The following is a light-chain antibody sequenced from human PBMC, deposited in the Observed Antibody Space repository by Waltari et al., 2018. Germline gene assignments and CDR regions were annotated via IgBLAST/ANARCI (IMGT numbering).Light chain of an antibody. CDR1: SRNIGGYNY. J-gene: IGLJ3*02. CDR2: DVT. Sequence: QSALTQPASVSGSPGQSITISCTGTSRNIGGYNYVSRYQQHPGKAPKLMIYDVTNRPSGVSTRFSGSKSGNTASLTISGLQAEDEGDYYCSSYSSSSTLVVFGGGTKLTVL. V-gene: IGLV2-14*03. CDR3: SSYSSSSTLVV.